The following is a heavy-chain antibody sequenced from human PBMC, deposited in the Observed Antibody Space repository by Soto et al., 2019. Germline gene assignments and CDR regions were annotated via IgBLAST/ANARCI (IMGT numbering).Heavy chain of an antibody. Sequence: GASVKVSCKASGGTFSSYAISWVRQAPGQGLEWMGGIIPIFGTANYAQKFQGRVTITADESTSTAYMELSSLRSEDTAVYYCARDLAPGYYREGAFDIWGQGTMVTVSS. CDR2: IIPIFGTA. CDR1: GGTFSSYA. CDR3: ARDLAPGYYREGAFDI. V-gene: IGHV1-69*13. D-gene: IGHD1-26*01. J-gene: IGHJ3*02.